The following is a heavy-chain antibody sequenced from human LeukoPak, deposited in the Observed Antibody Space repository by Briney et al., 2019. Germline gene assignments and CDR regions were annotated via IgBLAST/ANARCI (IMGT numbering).Heavy chain of an antibody. V-gene: IGHV3-21*01. CDR1: GFTFSIYS. CDR2: ISSSSSYI. D-gene: IGHD3-22*01. J-gene: IGHJ4*02. CDR3: ARDHKENYDSSGYYLYYFDY. Sequence: PGGSLRLSCAASGFTFSIYSMNWVRQAPGKGLEWVSSISSSSSYIYYADSVKGRFTISRDNAKNSLYLQMNSLRAEDTAVYYCARDHKENYDSSGYYLYYFDYWGQGTLVTVSS.